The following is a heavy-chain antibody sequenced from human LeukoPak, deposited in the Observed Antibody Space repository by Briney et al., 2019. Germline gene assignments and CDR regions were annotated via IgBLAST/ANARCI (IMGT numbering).Heavy chain of an antibody. V-gene: IGHV4-34*01. CDR1: GGSFSGYY. CDR2: INHSGST. J-gene: IGHJ4*02. D-gene: IGHD6-19*01. CDR3: ASLSLAVAGRDY. Sequence: SETLSLTCAVYGGSFSGYYWSWIRQPPGKGLEWIGEINHSGSTSYNPSLKSRVTISVDTSKNQFSLKLSSVTAADTAVYYCASLSLAVAGRDYWGQGTLVTVSS.